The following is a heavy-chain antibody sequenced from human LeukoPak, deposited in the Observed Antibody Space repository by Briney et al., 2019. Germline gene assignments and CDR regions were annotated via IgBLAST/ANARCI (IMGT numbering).Heavy chain of an antibody. CDR3: ARGGMYGYGDL. J-gene: IGHJ5*02. CDR2: ISSSGRTI. D-gene: IGHD5-12*01. V-gene: IGHV3-48*03. Sequence: GGSLRLSCAASGFTFSSYEMNWVRQAPGKGLEWVSYISSSGRTIYYADSVKGRFTISRDNVKNSLYLQMDSLRAEDTTVYYCARGGMYGYGDLWGQGTLVTVSS. CDR1: GFTFSSYE.